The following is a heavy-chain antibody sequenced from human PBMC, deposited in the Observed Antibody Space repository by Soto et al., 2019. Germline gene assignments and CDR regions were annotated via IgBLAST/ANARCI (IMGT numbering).Heavy chain of an antibody. Sequence: GGSLRLSCVASGFPFSSYAMSWVRQTPGKGLEWVSGISGSGGRTYYADSVKGRFTISRDNSNNTLSLQMHILRAEDTAIYYCAKDRMNHNGVWDPFDVWGQGTVVTVSS. CDR1: GFPFSSYA. J-gene: IGHJ3*01. CDR3: AKDRMNHNGVWDPFDV. V-gene: IGHV3-23*01. CDR2: ISGSGGRT. D-gene: IGHD2-8*01.